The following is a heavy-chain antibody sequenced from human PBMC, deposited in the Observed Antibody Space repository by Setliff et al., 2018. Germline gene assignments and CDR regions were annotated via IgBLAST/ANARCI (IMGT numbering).Heavy chain of an antibody. D-gene: IGHD6-19*01. CDR2: IIPIRGAA. CDR3: ARGPSGWSSATSRYYFYMDV. J-gene: IGHJ6*03. Sequence: VSCKAFGGTFSNSAINWVRQAPGQGLEWMGGIIPIRGAADYAQKFQGKVIITADGSTSTAYMELTSLRSDDAAVYYCARGPSGWSSATSRYYFYMDVWGKGTTVTVSS. CDR1: GGTFSNSA. V-gene: IGHV1-69*01.